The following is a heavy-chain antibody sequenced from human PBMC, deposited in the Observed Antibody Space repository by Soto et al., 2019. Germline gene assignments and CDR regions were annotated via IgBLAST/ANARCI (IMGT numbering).Heavy chain of an antibody. V-gene: IGHV4-30-4*01. J-gene: IGHJ4*02. CDR1: GGSISSGDYY. Sequence: SETLSLTCTVSGGSISSGDYYWSWIRQPPGKGLEWIGYIYYSGSTYYNPSLKSRVTISVDTSKNQFSLKLSSVTAADTAVYYCARESITMTSVDYWGQGTLVTVSS. CDR3: ARESITMTSVDY. D-gene: IGHD3-22*01. CDR2: IYYSGST.